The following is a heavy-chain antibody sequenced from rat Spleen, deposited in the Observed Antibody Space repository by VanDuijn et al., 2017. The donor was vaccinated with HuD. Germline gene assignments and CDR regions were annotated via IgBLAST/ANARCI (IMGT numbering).Heavy chain of an antibody. Sequence: EVQLVESDGGLVQPGRSLKLSCAASGFTFSDYYMAWVRQAPTKGLEWVATISPSGGITYYRDSVKGRFTVSRDNAKSTLYLQMDSLKSEDTATYSCARHRDYGLSFAYWGQGTLVTVSS. J-gene: IGHJ3*01. D-gene: IGHD1-6*01. CDR3: ARHRDYGLSFAY. V-gene: IGHV5-25*01. CDR1: GFTFSDYY. CDR2: ISPSGGIT.